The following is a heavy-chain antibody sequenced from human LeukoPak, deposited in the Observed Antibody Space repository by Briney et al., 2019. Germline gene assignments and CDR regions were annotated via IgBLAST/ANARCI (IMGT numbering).Heavy chain of an antibody. J-gene: IGHJ4*02. CDR3: ARGQDDRSGTFDY. CDR1: GDSVSSGNYY. V-gene: IGHV4-61*01. Sequence: SGTLSLTCTVSGDSVSSGNYYLSWIRQPPGKGLDWITYMSPSGTTKYNPSLKSRVTTSVDTSRTQFSLRLSSVTAADTAVYYCARGQDDRSGTFDYWGQGILVTASS. CDR2: MSPSGTT. D-gene: IGHD3-22*01.